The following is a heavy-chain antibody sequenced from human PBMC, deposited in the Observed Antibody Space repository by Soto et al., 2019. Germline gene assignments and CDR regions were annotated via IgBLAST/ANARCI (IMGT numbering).Heavy chain of an antibody. CDR3: AREGPQYYYDSSGFGFDY. Sequence: QVQLVQSGAEVKKPGSSVKVSCKASGGTFSSYAISWVRQAPGQGLEWMGGIIPIFGTANYAQKFQGRVTITADESTSKAYMELSSLRSEDTAVYYCAREGPQYYYDSSGFGFDYWGQGTLVTVSS. V-gene: IGHV1-69*12. CDR2: IIPIFGTA. J-gene: IGHJ4*02. CDR1: GGTFSSYA. D-gene: IGHD3-22*01.